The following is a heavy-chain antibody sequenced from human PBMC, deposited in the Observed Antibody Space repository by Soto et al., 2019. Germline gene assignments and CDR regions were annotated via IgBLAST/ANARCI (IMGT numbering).Heavy chain of an antibody. CDR2: INHSGST. J-gene: IGHJ6*02. CDR3: ARGDSSSLYYYYGVDV. V-gene: IGHV4-34*01. D-gene: IGHD6-6*01. Sequence: SETLSLTCAVYGGSFSGYYWSRIRQPPGKGLEWVGEINHSGSTNYNPSLKSRVTISVDTSKNQFSLKLSSVTAADTAVYYCARGDSSSLYYYYGVDVWGQGTTVTVSS. CDR1: GGSFSGYY.